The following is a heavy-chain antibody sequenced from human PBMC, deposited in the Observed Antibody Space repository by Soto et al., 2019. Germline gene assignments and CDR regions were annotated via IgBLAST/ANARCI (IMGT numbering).Heavy chain of an antibody. V-gene: IGHV3-30*18. CDR3: AKDYDFWSGYSYYFDY. CDR1: GFTFSSYG. CDR2: ISYDGSNK. D-gene: IGHD3-3*01. Sequence: GSLRLSCAASGFTFSSYGMHWVRQAPGKGLEWVAVISYDGSNKYYADSVKGRFTISRDNSKNTLYLQMNSLRAEDTAVYYCAKDYDFWSGYSYYFDYWGQGTLVTVS. J-gene: IGHJ4*02.